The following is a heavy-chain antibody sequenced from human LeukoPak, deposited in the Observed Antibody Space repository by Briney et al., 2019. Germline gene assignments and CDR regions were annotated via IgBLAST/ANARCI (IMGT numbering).Heavy chain of an antibody. V-gene: IGHV3-11*04. D-gene: IGHD6-13*01. CDR3: ARCVSSSREYKWFDP. CDR2: ISSSGSTI. CDR1: GFTFSDYY. Sequence: GGSLRLSCAASGFTFSDYYMSWIRQAPGKGLEWVSYISSSGSTIYYADSVKGRFTISRDNAKNSLYLQMNSLRAEDTAVYYCARCVSSSREYKWFDPWGQGTLVTVSS. J-gene: IGHJ5*02.